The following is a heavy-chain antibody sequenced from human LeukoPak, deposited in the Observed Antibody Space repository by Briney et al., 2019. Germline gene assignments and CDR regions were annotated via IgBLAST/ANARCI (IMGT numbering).Heavy chain of an antibody. CDR3: ARVSTSRDY. CDR2: INHSGST. CDR1: GGSFSGYY. J-gene: IGHJ4*02. V-gene: IGHV4-34*01. D-gene: IGHD2-2*01. Sequence: SETLSLTCAVYGGSFSGYYWSWIRQPPGKGLEWIGEINHSGSTNYNPSLKSRVTISVDTTKNQFSLKLSSVTAADTAVYYCARVSTSRDYWGQGTLVTVSS.